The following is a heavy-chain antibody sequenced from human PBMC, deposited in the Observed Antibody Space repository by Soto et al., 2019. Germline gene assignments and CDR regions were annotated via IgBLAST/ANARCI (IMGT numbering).Heavy chain of an antibody. J-gene: IGHJ4*02. CDR2: IYYSGST. CDR3: ARYYLGVFDY. V-gene: IGHV4-39*01. CDR1: GGSISSSSYY. Sequence: SETLSLTCTVSGGSISSSSYYWGWIRQPPGKGLEWIGSIYYSGSTYYNPSLKSRVTISVDTSKNQFSLKLSSVTAADTAVYYCARYYLGVFDYWGQGTLVTVSS. D-gene: IGHD7-27*01.